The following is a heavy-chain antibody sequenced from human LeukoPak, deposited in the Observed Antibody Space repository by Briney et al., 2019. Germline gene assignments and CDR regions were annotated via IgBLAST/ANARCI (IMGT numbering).Heavy chain of an antibody. V-gene: IGHV3-30*02. D-gene: IGHD1-14*01. CDR1: GFTFSSYG. CDR2: IRYDGSNK. Sequence: GGSLRLSCAASGFTFSSYGMHLVRQAPGKGLEWVAFIRYDGSNKYYAYSVKGRFTISRDNSKYTLYLQMNSLRAEDTSIYFCAKDTTPPKAGFDPWGQGTLVTVSS. CDR3: AKDTTPPKAGFDP. J-gene: IGHJ5*02.